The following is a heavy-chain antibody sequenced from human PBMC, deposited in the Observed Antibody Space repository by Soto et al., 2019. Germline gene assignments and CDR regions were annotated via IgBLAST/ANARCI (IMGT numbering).Heavy chain of an antibody. Sequence: SLRLSCAASGFTFRNAWINWVRQAPGKGLEWVGRIKSKTDGGTTDYAAPVKGRFTISRDDSKNTLYLQMNSLKTEDTAVYYCTTNIIVFPAYGMDVWGQGTTVTVSS. V-gene: IGHV3-15*07. CDR1: GFTFRNAW. CDR2: IKSKTDGGTT. J-gene: IGHJ6*02. CDR3: TTNIIVFPAYGMDV. D-gene: IGHD1-20*01.